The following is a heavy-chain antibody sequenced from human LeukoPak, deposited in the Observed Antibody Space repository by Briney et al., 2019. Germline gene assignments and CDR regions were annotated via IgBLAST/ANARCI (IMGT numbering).Heavy chain of an antibody. CDR3: ARRVAAVGFDY. J-gene: IGHJ4*02. D-gene: IGHD6-13*01. CDR2: INHSGST. Sequence: PSETLSLTCAVYGGSFSGYYWSWIRQPPGKGLEWIGEINHSGSTNYNPSLKSRVTISVDTSKNQFSLKLSSVTAADTAVYYCARRVAAVGFDYWGQGTLVTVSS. V-gene: IGHV4-34*01. CDR1: GGSFSGYY.